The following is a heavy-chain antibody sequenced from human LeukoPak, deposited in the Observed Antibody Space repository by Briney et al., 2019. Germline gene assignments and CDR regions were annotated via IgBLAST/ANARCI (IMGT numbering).Heavy chain of an antibody. CDR1: GFTVSSNY. Sequence: PGGSLRLSCAASGFTVSSNYMSWVRRAPGKGLEWVSVIYSGGSTYYADSVKGRFTISRDNSKNTLYLQMNRLRDEDTAVYYCAKEIWPTVTTPGRTYFDYWGQGALVTVSS. J-gene: IGHJ4*02. V-gene: IGHV3-66*01. D-gene: IGHD4-17*01. CDR2: IYSGGST. CDR3: AKEIWPTVTTPGRTYFDY.